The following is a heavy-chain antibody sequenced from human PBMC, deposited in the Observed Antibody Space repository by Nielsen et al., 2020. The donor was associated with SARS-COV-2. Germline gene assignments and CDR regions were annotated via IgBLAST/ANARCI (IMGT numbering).Heavy chain of an antibody. CDR2: IYYSGST. D-gene: IGHD3-10*01. Sequence: RQAPGKGLEWIGYIYYSGSTYYNPSLKSRVTISVDTSKNQFSLKLSSVTAADTAVYYCARDSYGSGRGADAFDIWGQGTMVTRLL. J-gene: IGHJ3*02. V-gene: IGHV4-31*02. CDR3: ARDSYGSGRGADAFDI.